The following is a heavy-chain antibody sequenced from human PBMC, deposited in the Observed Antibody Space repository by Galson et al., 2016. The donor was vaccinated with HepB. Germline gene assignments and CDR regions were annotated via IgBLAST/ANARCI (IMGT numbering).Heavy chain of an antibody. CDR3: ARTSAANRYFDL. D-gene: IGHD6-13*01. Sequence: SLRLSCAASGFTFSAYSMNWVRQAPGKGLEWVSSISSSDSSIYYADSVRSRFTISRDNAKNSLYLQMNSLRAEDTAVYYCARTSAANRYFDLWGRGTLVTVSS. CDR2: ISSSDSSI. V-gene: IGHV3-21*01. J-gene: IGHJ2*01. CDR1: GFTFSAYS.